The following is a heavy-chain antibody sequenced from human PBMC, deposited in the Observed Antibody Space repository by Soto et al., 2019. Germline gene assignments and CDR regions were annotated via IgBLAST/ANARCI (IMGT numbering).Heavy chain of an antibody. CDR1: GYTFTGYY. V-gene: IGHV1-2*02. Sequence: ASVKVSCKASGYTFTGYYMHWVRQAPGQGPEWMGWINPNSGGTNYAQKFQGRVTMTRDTSISTAYMELSRLRSDDTAVYYCARDMRIAARPGGRDYWGQGTLVTVSS. J-gene: IGHJ4*02. CDR2: INPNSGGT. D-gene: IGHD6-6*01. CDR3: ARDMRIAARPGGRDY.